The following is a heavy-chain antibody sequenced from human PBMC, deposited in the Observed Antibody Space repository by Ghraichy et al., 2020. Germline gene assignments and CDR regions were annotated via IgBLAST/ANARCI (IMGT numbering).Heavy chain of an antibody. D-gene: IGHD5-18*01. Sequence: GGPLRLSCAASGFTFSSYSMNWVRQAPGKGLEWVSSISSSSSYIYYADSVKGRFTISRDNAKNSLYLQLNSLRAEDTAVYYCARGARLAMGFDYWGQGTLVTVSS. J-gene: IGHJ4*02. CDR2: ISSSSSYI. V-gene: IGHV3-21*01. CDR3: ARGARLAMGFDY. CDR1: GFTFSSYS.